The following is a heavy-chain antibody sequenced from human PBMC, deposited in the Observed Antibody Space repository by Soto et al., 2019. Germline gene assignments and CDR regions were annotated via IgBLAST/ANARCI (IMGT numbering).Heavy chain of an antibody. J-gene: IGHJ4*02. Sequence: SDTLSLTCNVSGGSISSYYWSWIRQPPGKGLEWIGYIYYSGTTNYNPSLKSRVTISVDTSKNQFSLKLSSVTAADTAVYYCARGDSSSWYFDHWGQGTLVTVS. CDR2: IYYSGTT. D-gene: IGHD6-13*01. V-gene: IGHV4-59*01. CDR1: GGSISSYY. CDR3: ARGDSSSWYFDH.